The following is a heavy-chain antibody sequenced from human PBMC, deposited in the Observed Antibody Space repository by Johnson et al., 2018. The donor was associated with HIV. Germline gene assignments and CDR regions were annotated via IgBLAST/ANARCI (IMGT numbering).Heavy chain of an antibody. J-gene: IGHJ3*02. D-gene: IGHD4/OR15-4a*01. V-gene: IGHV3-11*04. CDR3: ARDWEDYGLDI. Sequence: QVQLVESGGGVVQPGRSLRLSCAASGFTFSSYAMSWIRQAPGKGLEWVSYISPSDSTIYYADSVKGRFTISRENANNSLYLQMNSLRAEDTAVYYCARDWEDYGLDIWGQGTMVTVSS. CDR1: GFTFSSYA. CDR2: ISPSDSTI.